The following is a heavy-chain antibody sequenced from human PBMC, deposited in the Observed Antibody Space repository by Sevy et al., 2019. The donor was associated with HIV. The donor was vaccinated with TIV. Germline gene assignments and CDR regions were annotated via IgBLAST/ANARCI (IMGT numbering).Heavy chain of an antibody. Sequence: SETLSLTCSVSGGSISNDGNYWSWIGQSPGAGLEWIGYIHYSGSTYYNPSVKSRVTISIDTSKSHFSLKMRSVTAADTAVYFCARDLGGVHCDGDCYPAGHFDQWGQGTPVTVSS. V-gene: IGHV4-31*03. D-gene: IGHD2-21*02. J-gene: IGHJ4*02. CDR1: GGSISNDGNY. CDR3: ARDLGGVHCDGDCYPAGHFDQ. CDR2: IHYSGST.